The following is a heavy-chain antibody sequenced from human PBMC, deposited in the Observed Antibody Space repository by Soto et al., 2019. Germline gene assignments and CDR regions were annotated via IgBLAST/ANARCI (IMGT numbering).Heavy chain of an antibody. V-gene: IGHV2-5*01. CDR1: GFSLSTSGVG. CDR2: IYWNDDK. Sequence: SGPTLVNPTQTLTLTCAFSGFSLSTSGVGVGWIRQPPGKALEWLALIYWNDDKRYSPSLKSRLTITRDTSINQVVLTMTNMDPVDTATYYCAHSYSSSWYVWVPDYWGQGTLVTVSS. D-gene: IGHD6-13*01. CDR3: AHSYSSSWYVWVPDY. J-gene: IGHJ4*02.